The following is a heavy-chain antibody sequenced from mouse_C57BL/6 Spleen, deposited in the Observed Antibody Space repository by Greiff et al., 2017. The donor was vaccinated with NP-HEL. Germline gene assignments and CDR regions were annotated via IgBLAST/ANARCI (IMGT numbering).Heavy chain of an antibody. CDR2: INPNNGGT. J-gene: IGHJ2*01. V-gene: IGHV1-26*01. CDR3: ARYGSSPPFDY. D-gene: IGHD1-1*01. Sequence: EVQLQQSGPELVKPGASVKISCKASGYTFPDYYMNWVKQSHGKSLEWIGDINPNNGGTSYNQKFKGKATLTVDKSSSTAYMELRSLTSEDSAVYYCARYGSSPPFDYWGQGTTLTVSS. CDR1: GYTFPDYY.